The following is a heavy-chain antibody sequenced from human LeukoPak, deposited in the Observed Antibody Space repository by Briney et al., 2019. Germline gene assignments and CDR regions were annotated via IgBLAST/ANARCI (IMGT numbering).Heavy chain of an antibody. V-gene: IGHV3-21*01. D-gene: IGHD3-10*01. CDR1: AFNFRNYA. Sequence: GGSLRLSCAASAFNFRNYAMSWVRQAPGKGLEWVSSISSSSSYIYYADSVKGRFTISRDNAKNSLYLQMNSLRAEDTAVYYCARATMVRGVTTEYYYDGMDVWGQGSTVTVSS. CDR3: ARATMVRGVTTEYYYDGMDV. CDR2: ISSSSSYI. J-gene: IGHJ6*02.